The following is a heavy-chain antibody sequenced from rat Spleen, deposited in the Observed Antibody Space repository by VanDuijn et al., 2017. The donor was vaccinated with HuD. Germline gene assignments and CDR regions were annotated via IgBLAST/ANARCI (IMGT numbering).Heavy chain of an antibody. Sequence: EVQLVESGGGLVQPGRSLKLSCAPSGFSFSNYGMAWVRQAPTKGLEWVASIGTGGGNTYYRDSVKGRFTISRDNAKNTLYLQMDSLRSEDTATYYCARETGYNSYFDNWGQGVMVTVSS. D-gene: IGHD1-4*01. CDR3: ARETGYNSYFDN. CDR2: IGTGGGNT. V-gene: IGHV5S13*01. CDR1: GFSFSNYG. J-gene: IGHJ2*01.